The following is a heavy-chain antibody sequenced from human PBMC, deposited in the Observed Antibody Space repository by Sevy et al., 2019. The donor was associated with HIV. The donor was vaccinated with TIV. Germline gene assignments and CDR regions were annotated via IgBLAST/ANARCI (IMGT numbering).Heavy chain of an antibody. CDR1: GFTFGSYA. J-gene: IGHJ3*01. V-gene: IGHV3-30-3*01. Sequence: GGSLRLSCAASGFTFGSYAMHWVRQAPGKGLEWMAFISYDGSRKYYADSVKGRFTISRENSKNTLFMQVNSLRAEDTALYYCARERDRQALNVWGQGTMVTVSS. CDR2: ISYDGSRK. CDR3: ARERDRQALNV.